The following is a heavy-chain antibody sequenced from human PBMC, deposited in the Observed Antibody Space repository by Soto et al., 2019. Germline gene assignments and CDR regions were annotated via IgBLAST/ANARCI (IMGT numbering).Heavy chain of an antibody. CDR1: GGSISKFY. CDR2: VYATGTT. V-gene: IGHV4-4*07. Sequence: SEALSLTCNVSGGSISKFYWAWIRKTAGNGLEWMGRVYATGTTDYNPSLRSRVAMSVDISKKTFSLRLRSVTGADSGVYYCVRDGSKSLRDWFDPWGQGILVTVSS. J-gene: IGHJ5*02. CDR3: VRDGSKSLRDWFDP.